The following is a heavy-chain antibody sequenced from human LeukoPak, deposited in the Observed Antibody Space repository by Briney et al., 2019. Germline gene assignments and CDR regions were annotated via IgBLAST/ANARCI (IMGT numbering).Heavy chain of an antibody. J-gene: IGHJ3*02. CDR2: IYSGGST. CDR3: AREGGSGSYSHVGFDI. Sequence: PGGSLRLSYAASGFTVSSNYMSWVRQAPGKGLEWVSVIYSGGSTDYGDSVKGRFTISRDKSKNTLYLQMNSLRAEDTAVYYCAREGGSGSYSHVGFDIWGQGTMVIVSS. V-gene: IGHV3-53*01. CDR1: GFTVSSNY. D-gene: IGHD3-10*01.